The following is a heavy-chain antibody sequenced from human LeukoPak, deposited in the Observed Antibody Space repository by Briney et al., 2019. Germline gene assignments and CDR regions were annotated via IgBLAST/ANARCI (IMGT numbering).Heavy chain of an antibody. D-gene: IGHD4-17*01. CDR1: GGSFSSGGYS. V-gene: IGHV4-30-2*01. Sequence: SQTLSLTCAVSGGSFSSGGYSRSWIRQPPGKCLEWIGYIYHSGSTYYNPSLKSRVTISVDRSKNQFSLKLSSVTAADTAVYYCARFTVTTPGGYYYYGMDVWGQGTTVTVSS. CDR3: ARFTVTTPGGYYYYGMDV. CDR2: IYHSGST. J-gene: IGHJ6*02.